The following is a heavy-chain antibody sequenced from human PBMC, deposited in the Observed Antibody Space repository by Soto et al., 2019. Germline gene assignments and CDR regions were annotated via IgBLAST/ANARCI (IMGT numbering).Heavy chain of an antibody. CDR3: ARVNGYDDRNDY. J-gene: IGHJ4*02. CDR2: IIPILGIA. V-gene: IGHV1-69*04. CDR1: GYTFTSYG. Sequence: SVKVSCKASGYTFTSYGISWVRQAPGQGLEWMGRIIPILGIANYAQKFQGRVTITADKSTSTAYMELSSLRSEDTAVYYCARVNGYDDRNDYWGQGTLVTVSS. D-gene: IGHD5-12*01.